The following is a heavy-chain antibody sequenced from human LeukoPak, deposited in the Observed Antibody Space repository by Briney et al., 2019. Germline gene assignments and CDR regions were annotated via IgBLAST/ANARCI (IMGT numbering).Heavy chain of an antibody. J-gene: IGHJ4*02. V-gene: IGHV3-23*01. CDR3: ARSYVGADRYFDY. CDR2: MSGGGGDI. CDR1: GFTFSPYA. D-gene: IGHD1-26*01. Sequence: GGSLRLSCAASGFTFSPYARSWVRQAQGRGLDWVSAMSGGGGDIYYADSVKGRFTISRDNSKNTLYLQMNSLRAEDTAVYYCARSYVGADRYFDYWGQGTLVTVSS.